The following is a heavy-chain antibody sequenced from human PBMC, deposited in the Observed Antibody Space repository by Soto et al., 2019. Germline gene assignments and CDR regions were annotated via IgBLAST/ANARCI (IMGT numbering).Heavy chain of an antibody. CDR2: IYYSGST. Sequence: SETLSLTCTVSGGSISSGGYYWSWIRQHPGKGLEWIGYIYYSGSTYYNPSIKSRVTISVDTSKNQFSLKLSSVTAADTAVYYCARGRPYSSGWYWFDPWGQGTLVTVSS. CDR1: GGSISSGGYY. V-gene: IGHV4-31*03. J-gene: IGHJ5*02. D-gene: IGHD6-19*01. CDR3: ARGRPYSSGWYWFDP.